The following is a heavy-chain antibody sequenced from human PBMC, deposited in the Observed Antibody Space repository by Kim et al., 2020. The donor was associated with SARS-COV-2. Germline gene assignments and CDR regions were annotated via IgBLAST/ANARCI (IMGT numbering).Heavy chain of an antibody. V-gene: IGHV4-59*01. D-gene: IGHD1-26*01. CDR3: ARSGAVGATRS. CDR2: T. Sequence: TNYNPSLKSRVTISVDTSKNQFSLKLSSVTAADTAVYYCARSGAVGATRSWGQGTLVTVSS. J-gene: IGHJ1*01.